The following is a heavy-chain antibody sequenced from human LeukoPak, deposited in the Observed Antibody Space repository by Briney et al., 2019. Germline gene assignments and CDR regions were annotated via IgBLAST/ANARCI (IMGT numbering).Heavy chain of an antibody. D-gene: IGHD2-2*01. Sequence: PGGSLRLSCAASGFSFSTYAMTLVRQAPGEGLEWVSGISKSGDNTYYTDSVKGRFTISRDNSRNTLRLQMSSLRAEDTALYYCVKDRCDGTTCPEVWGQGTLVTVSS. CDR1: GFSFSTYA. CDR3: VKDRCDGTTCPEV. V-gene: IGHV3-23*01. CDR2: ISKSGDNT. J-gene: IGHJ4*02.